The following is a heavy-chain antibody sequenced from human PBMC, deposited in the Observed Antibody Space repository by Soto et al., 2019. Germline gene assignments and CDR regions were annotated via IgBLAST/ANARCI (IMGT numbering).Heavy chain of an antibody. CDR2: IISSSSTI. V-gene: IGHV3-48*02. CDR1: GFTFSSYS. J-gene: IGHJ6*02. Sequence: EVQLVESGGGLVQPGGSLRLSCAASGFTFSSYSMNWVRQAPGKGLEWVSYIISSSSTIYYADSVKGRFTISRDNAKNSLYLQMNSLRDEDTAVYYCARDCGITGTGDYGMDVWGQGTTVTVSS. D-gene: IGHD1-7*01. CDR3: ARDCGITGTGDYGMDV.